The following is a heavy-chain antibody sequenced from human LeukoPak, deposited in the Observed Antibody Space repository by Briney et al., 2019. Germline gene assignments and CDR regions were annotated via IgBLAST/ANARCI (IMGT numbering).Heavy chain of an antibody. J-gene: IGHJ3*02. Sequence: GGSLRLSCAASGFTFCSYAMSWVPQAPGKGLEWVSAISGSGGSTYDADSMKGRFTISTDNSKNPLYLQMNSLRAEDTAVYYCAKRAGFSSGWYEGDAFDIWGQGKMVTVSS. CDR1: GFTFCSYA. D-gene: IGHD6-19*01. CDR2: ISGSGGST. V-gene: IGHV3-23*01. CDR3: AKRAGFSSGWYEGDAFDI.